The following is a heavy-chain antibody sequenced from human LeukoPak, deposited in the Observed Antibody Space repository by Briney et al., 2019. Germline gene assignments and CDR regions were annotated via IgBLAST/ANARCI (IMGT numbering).Heavy chain of an antibody. D-gene: IGHD1-14*01. CDR1: GFTFSSYS. V-gene: IGHV3-21*01. J-gene: IGHJ4*02. CDR2: ITRSSYI. Sequence: GGSLRLSCAASGFTFSSYSMNWVRQSPGKGLEWVSSITRSSYIYYADSVKGRFTISRDNAKNSLYLQMNSLRAEDTAVYYCARNRRGASDYWGQGTLVTVSS. CDR3: ARNRRGASDY.